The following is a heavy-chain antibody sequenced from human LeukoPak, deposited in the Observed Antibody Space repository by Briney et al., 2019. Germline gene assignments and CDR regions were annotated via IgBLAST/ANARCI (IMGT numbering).Heavy chain of an antibody. CDR3: TREAAAGIDY. J-gene: IGHJ4*02. D-gene: IGHD6-13*01. Sequence: AGGSLRLPCAASGFTFSTYWMSWVRQAPGKGLEWVANIKQDGSEKYYLDSVKGRFTISRDNAKNSLYLQMNSLRAEDTAVYFCTREAAAGIDYWGQGTLVTVSS. V-gene: IGHV3-7*01. CDR1: GFTFSTYW. CDR2: IKQDGSEK.